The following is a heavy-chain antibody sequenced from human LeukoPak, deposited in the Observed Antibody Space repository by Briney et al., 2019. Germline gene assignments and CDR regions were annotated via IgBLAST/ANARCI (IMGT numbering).Heavy chain of an antibody. V-gene: IGHV3-23*01. CDR2: ISDSGGRT. D-gene: IGHD3-22*01. J-gene: IGHJ4*02. CDR3: AKRGVVIRVILVGFHKEAYYFDS. Sequence: GGSLRLSCAVSGITLSNYGMSWVRQAPGKGLEWVAGISDSGGRTNYADSVKGRFTISRDNPKNTLYLQMNSLRAEDTAVYFYAKRGVVIRVILVGFHKEAYYFDSWGQGALVTVSS. CDR1: GITLSNYG.